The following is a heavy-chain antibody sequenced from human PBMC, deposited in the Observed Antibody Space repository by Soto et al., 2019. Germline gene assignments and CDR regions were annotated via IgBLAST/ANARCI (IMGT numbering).Heavy chain of an antibody. CDR3: AKDTGNYRVGDY. D-gene: IGHD1-7*01. J-gene: IGHJ4*03. Sequence: GGSLRLSCAASGFTSGTYGMHWVRQAPGKGLEWVAAISYDGTTKYYADSVKGRFTTSRDNSMNALYLQMNSLRVEDTALYYCAKDTGNYRVGDYWGRGTVVTVSS. V-gene: IGHV3-30*18. CDR2: ISYDGTTK. CDR1: GFTSGTYG.